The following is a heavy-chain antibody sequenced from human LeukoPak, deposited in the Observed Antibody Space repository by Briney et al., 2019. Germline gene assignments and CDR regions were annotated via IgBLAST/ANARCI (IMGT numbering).Heavy chain of an antibody. CDR2: ISTSGGRT. V-gene: IGHV3-23*01. J-gene: IGHJ6*02. CDR1: GFTFSSIV. D-gene: IGHD1-26*01. CDR3: ASHYSGSFYYYGMDV. Sequence: GGSLRLSCAAFGFTFSSIVMSWVRQAPGKGLEWVSAISTSGGRTYYADSVKGRFTISRDNSKKTLFLQMNSLRAEDTAVYYCASHYSGSFYYYGMDVWGRGTTVTVS.